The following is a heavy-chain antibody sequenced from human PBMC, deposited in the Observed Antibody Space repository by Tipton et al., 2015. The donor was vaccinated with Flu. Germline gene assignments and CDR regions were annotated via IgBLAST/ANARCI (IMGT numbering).Heavy chain of an antibody. D-gene: IGHD3-10*01. V-gene: IGHV4-4*07. CDR1: GVSISGHY. CDR2: VFSSGNI. Sequence: TLSLTCTVSGVSISGHYWSWIRQPAGRGLEWVGRVFSSGNINYSPSLRGRLTLSVDTSKNQFSLKLTSVTAADTAVYYCARGSGSGTYVIFDYWGQGTLVTVSS. J-gene: IGHJ4*02. CDR3: ARGSGSGTYVIFDY.